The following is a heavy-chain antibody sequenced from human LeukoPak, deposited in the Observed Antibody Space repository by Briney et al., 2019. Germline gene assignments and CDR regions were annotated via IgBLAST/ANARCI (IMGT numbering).Heavy chain of an antibody. V-gene: IGHV4-34*01. J-gene: IGHJ4*02. CDR1: GGSFSGYY. CDR2: INHSGST. D-gene: IGHD2-2*01. Sequence: TSETLSLTCAVYGGSFSGYYWSWIRQPPGKGLEWIGEINHSGSTNYNPSLKSRVTISVDTSKNQFSLKLSSVTAADTAVYYCASSGHCSSTSCPRSFDYWGQGTLVTVPS. CDR3: ASSGHCSSTSCPRSFDY.